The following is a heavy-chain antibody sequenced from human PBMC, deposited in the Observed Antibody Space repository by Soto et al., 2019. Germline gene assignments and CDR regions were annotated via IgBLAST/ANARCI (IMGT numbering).Heavy chain of an antibody. CDR3: ASTTGTYALEI. CDR2: INADDDGT. V-gene: IGHV1-3*01. Sequence: GASVKVSCKASGYSYISYAIHWERKAPGQGLEWMGWINADDDGTKYSQKFQGRITITRDTHASTIYWELSSLTSEDTAIDYCASTTGTYALEIWGQGTPVTVSS. CDR1: GYSYISYA. D-gene: IGHD1-1*01. J-gene: IGHJ4*02.